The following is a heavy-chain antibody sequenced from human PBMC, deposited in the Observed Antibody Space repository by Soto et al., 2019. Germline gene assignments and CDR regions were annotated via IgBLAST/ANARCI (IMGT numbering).Heavy chain of an antibody. J-gene: IGHJ4*02. CDR3: TRHSVGPPDY. V-gene: IGHV5-51*01. D-gene: IGHD1-26*01. CDR2: VFPGDSQI. Sequence: GESLKISCKGSGYSFTKWWIGWVRQMPGKGLEWMGFVFPGDSQIRYNPSFEGQVTISADKSTATAYLQWNTLQASDSAMYYCTRHSVGPPDYWGQSTLVTVSS. CDR1: GYSFTKWW.